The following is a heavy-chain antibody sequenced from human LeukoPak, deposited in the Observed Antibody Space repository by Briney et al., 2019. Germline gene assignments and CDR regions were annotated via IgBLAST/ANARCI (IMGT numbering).Heavy chain of an antibody. Sequence: GGSLRLSCAASGFAFSSCWMSWVRQAPGEGLEWVANINQDGSEKYYVDSVKGRFTISRDNAKNSLYLQMNSLKDEDTSAYYCASSRNWGQGTLVTVSS. J-gene: IGHJ4*02. CDR3: ASSRN. CDR1: GFAFSSCW. CDR2: INQDGSEK. V-gene: IGHV3-7*02.